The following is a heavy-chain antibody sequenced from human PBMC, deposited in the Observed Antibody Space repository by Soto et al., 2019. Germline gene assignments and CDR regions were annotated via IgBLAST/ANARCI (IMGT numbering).Heavy chain of an antibody. J-gene: IGHJ4*02. V-gene: IGHV1-46*01. Sequence: QVQLVQSGAEVKKPGASVKVSCKTSGYDFFKYNMHWVRQAPGQGLEWMGVINPNGGYTRHAQKFQGRVIMTRDTSSKIVYMELSGLTSEDTAMYYCTRADSDVVILPDVRPLFDLSGQGALVTVSS. CDR2: INPNGGYT. CDR3: TRADSDVVILPDVRPLFDL. CDR1: GYDFFKYN. D-gene: IGHD2-21*02.